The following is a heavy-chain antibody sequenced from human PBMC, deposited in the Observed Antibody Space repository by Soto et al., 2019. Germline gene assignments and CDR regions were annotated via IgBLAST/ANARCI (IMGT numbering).Heavy chain of an antibody. J-gene: IGHJ2*01. D-gene: IGHD6-19*01. CDR3: ARLVSVWEYYYFDC. CDR2: INHSGST. Sequence: QVQLQQWGAGLLKPSETLSLTCAVYGGSFSPYFWSWIRQPPGKGLEWIGEINHSGSTNYNPSLTRLAALSGDTSKMQVPLKLTSVTAADVAVYYCARLVSVWEYYYFDCWGRGSPVTVSS. V-gene: IGHV4-34*01. CDR1: GGSFSPYF.